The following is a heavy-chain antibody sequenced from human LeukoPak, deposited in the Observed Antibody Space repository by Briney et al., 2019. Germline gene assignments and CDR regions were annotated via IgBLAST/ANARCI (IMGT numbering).Heavy chain of an antibody. CDR2: ISGSGGST. V-gene: IGHV3-23*01. Sequence: GGSLRLSCAASGFTFSSYAMSWVRQAPGKGLEWVSAISGSGGSTYYADSVKGRFTISRDNSKNTLYLQMNSLKTEDTAVYYCTTETWGPLRRVDYWGQGTLVTVSS. CDR1: GFTFSSYA. CDR3: TTETWGPLRRVDY. D-gene: IGHD3-16*01. J-gene: IGHJ4*02.